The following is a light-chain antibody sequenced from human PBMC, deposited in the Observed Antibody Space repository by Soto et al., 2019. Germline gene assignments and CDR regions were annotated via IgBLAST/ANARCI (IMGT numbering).Light chain of an antibody. V-gene: IGKV3-20*01. J-gene: IGKJ4*01. CDR2: GAS. CDR1: QSVNNND. Sequence: VLTQSPGTLSLSPGERATLSCRASQSVNNNDLAWYQQKPGQSPRLLIYGASIRATAIPDRFSGSGSGTYFTLTISRLEPEDSAVYYCQQHSRSITFGGGTKVEIK. CDR3: QQHSRSIT.